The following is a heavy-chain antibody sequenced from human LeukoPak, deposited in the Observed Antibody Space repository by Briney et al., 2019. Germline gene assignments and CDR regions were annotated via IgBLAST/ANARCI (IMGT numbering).Heavy chain of an antibody. J-gene: IGHJ3*02. V-gene: IGHV1-2*02. D-gene: IGHD2-2*01. Sequence: ASVKVSCKASGYTFTGYYMHWVRQAPGQGLEWMGWINPNSGGTNYAQKFQGRVTMTRDTSISTAYMELSRLRSDDTAVYYCASAVVPAAIRAFDIWGQGTMVTVSS. CDR2: INPNSGGT. CDR1: GYTFTGYY. CDR3: ASAVVPAAIRAFDI.